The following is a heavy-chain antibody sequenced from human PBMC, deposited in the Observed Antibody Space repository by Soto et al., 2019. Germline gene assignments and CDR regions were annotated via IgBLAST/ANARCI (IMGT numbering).Heavy chain of an antibody. Sequence: GGSLRLSCAASGFTFISYSMNWGRQAPWKGLEWVSYISSSSSTIYYADSVKGRFTISRDNAKNSLYLQMNSLRGEDTALYYCVKGRGSFLVYFGLDVWGQGTTVTVSS. CDR1: GFTFISYS. D-gene: IGHD1-26*01. CDR3: VKGRGSFLVYFGLDV. CDR2: ISSSSSTI. J-gene: IGHJ6*02. V-gene: IGHV3-48*01.